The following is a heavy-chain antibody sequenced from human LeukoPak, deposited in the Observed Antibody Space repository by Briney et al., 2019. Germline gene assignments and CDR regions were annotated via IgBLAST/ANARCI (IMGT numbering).Heavy chain of an antibody. Sequence: SETLSLTCPVSGGSNSSSSCYWGWIRQPPGKGLEWIGSIYYSGRTYYNPSLKSRVTISVDTSKNQFSLKLSSVTAADTAVYYCARVVFGVVISSFDYWGQGTLVTVSS. D-gene: IGHD3-3*01. CDR3: ARVVFGVVISSFDY. CDR2: IYYSGRT. V-gene: IGHV4-39*01. J-gene: IGHJ4*02. CDR1: GGSNSSSSCY.